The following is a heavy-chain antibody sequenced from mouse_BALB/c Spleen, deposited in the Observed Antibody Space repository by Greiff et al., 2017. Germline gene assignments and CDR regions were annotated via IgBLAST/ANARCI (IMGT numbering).Heavy chain of an antibody. CDR3: ALYDYAWFAY. D-gene: IGHD2-4*01. Sequence: DVKLVESGGGLVKPGGSLKLSCAASGFTFSSYAMSWVRQTPEKRLEWVASISSGGSTYYPDSVKGRFTISRDNARNILYLQMSSLRSEDTAMYYCALYDYAWFAYWGQGTLVTVSA. J-gene: IGHJ3*01. CDR1: GFTFSSYA. CDR2: ISSGGST. V-gene: IGHV5-6-5*01.